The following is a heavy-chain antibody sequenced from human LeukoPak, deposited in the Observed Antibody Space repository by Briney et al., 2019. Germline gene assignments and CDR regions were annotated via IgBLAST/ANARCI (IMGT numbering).Heavy chain of an antibody. Sequence: PGGSLRLSCAASGFTFDDYAMHWVRQAPGKGLEWVSGISWNSGSIGYADSVKGRFTISRDNAKNSLYLQMNSPRAEDMALYYCAKDKGAVAGYYMDVWGKGTTVTVSS. CDR3: AKDKGAVAGYYMDV. J-gene: IGHJ6*03. D-gene: IGHD6-19*01. CDR1: GFTFDDYA. V-gene: IGHV3-9*03. CDR2: ISWNSGSI.